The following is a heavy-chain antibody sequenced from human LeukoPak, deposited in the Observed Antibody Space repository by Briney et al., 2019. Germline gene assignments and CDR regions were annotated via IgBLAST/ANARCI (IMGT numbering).Heavy chain of an antibody. CDR2: INPNSGGT. Sequence: ASVKVSCTASGYTFTGYYMHWVRQAPGQGLEWMGWINPNSGGTNYAQKSQGRVTMTRDTSISTAYMELSRLRSDDTAVYYCARGFRSGWPRFDPWGQGTLVTVSS. CDR1: GYTFTGYY. J-gene: IGHJ5*02. V-gene: IGHV1-2*02. D-gene: IGHD6-19*01. CDR3: ARGFRSGWPRFDP.